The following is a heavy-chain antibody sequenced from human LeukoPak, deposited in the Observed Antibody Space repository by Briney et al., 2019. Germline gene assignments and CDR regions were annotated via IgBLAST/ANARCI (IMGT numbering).Heavy chain of an antibody. D-gene: IGHD3-10*01. CDR3: AKCGDRGNYYFDS. CDR2: IRSDASYQ. Sequence: GRSLRLSCAASGFSFTNYAMHWVRQAPAKGMGWVALIRSDASYQNYTDSVKGVFTLSTDISKNTIYPQINSLRAEDTAAYVFAKCGDRGNYYFDSWGQGTLVSVSS. CDR1: GFSFTNYA. V-gene: IGHV3-30*02. J-gene: IGHJ4*02.